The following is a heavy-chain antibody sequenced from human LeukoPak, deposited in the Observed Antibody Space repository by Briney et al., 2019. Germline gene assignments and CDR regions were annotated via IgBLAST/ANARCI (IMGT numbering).Heavy chain of an antibody. Sequence: SETLSLTCTVSGYFISSGYYWGWIRQPPGKALEWIASIYHSGRTYYNPPLKSRVTISVDTSKNQFSLRLSSVTAADTAVYYCARNGLLRFSEPQDYWGQGTLVTVSS. V-gene: IGHV4-38-2*02. D-gene: IGHD3-3*01. J-gene: IGHJ4*02. CDR2: IYHSGRT. CDR1: GYFISSGYY. CDR3: ARNGLLRFSEPQDY.